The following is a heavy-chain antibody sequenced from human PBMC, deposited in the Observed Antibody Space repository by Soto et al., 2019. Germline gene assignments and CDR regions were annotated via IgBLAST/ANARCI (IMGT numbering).Heavy chain of an antibody. Sequence: PSETLSLTCTVTGDSISSYYWTWIRQPPGKGLEWIGYIYYSGTTNYNPSLKSRITISVDTSKNQFSLKLSSVTAADPAVYYCARELWFGESHGMDVWGQGTTVTVS. CDR2: IYYSGTT. CDR3: ARELWFGESHGMDV. J-gene: IGHJ6*02. D-gene: IGHD3-10*01. V-gene: IGHV4-59*01. CDR1: GDSISSYY.